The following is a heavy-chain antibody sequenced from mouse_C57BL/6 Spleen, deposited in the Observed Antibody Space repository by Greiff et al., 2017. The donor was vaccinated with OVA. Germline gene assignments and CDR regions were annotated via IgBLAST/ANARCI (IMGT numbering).Heavy chain of an antibody. CDR2: IYPNSGSP. CDR3: SRMGDYGCSYAMDY. V-gene: IGHV1-64*01. CDR1: GYTFTSYW. D-gene: IGHD1-1*01. Sequence: QVQLQQPGAELVKPGASVKLSCKASGYTFTSYWMHWVKQRPGQGLEWIGMIYPNSGSPNYNEKFKSKATLPGEKSSSKAYLQLSSLTSEDSAVYYCSRMGDYGCSYAMDYWGQGTSVTVSS. J-gene: IGHJ4*01.